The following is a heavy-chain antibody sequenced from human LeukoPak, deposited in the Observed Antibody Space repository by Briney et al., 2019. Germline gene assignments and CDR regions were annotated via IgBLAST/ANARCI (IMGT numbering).Heavy chain of an antibody. J-gene: IGHJ3*02. CDR2: VWYDGTDK. Sequence: GGSLRLSCAASGFSFGTSGMHWVRQAPGKGLEWVAVVWYDGTDKHYADSVKGRFTISRDNSKNTLYQQMNSLRIEDTAVYYCARYCSSTSCSHNAFDIWGQGTLVTVSS. V-gene: IGHV3-33*01. D-gene: IGHD2-2*01. CDR1: GFSFGTSG. CDR3: ARYCSSTSCSHNAFDI.